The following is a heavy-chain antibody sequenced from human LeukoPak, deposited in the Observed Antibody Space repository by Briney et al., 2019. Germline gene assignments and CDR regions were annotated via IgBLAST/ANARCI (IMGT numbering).Heavy chain of an antibody. D-gene: IGHD6-19*01. CDR1: GDSVSSNSAA. CDR3: ARDRSSGWGYYYYYGMDV. J-gene: IGHJ6*02. CDR2: TYYRSKWYN. V-gene: IGHV6-1*01. Sequence: SQTLSLTCAISGDSVSSNSAAWNWIRQSPSRALEWLGGTYYRSKWYNDYAVSVKSRITINPDTSKNQFSLQLNSVTPEDTAVYYCARDRSSGWGYYYYYGMDVWGQGTTVTVSS.